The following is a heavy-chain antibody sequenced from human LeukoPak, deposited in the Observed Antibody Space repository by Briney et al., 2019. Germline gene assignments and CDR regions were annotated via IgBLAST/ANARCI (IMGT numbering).Heavy chain of an antibody. CDR2: ISGSGGST. J-gene: IGHJ4*02. V-gene: IGHV3-23*01. CDR1: GFTFSRYA. D-gene: IGHD3-10*01. Sequence: GGSLRLSCAASGFTFSRYAMSWVRQAPGKGLEWVSAISGSGGSTYYADSVKGRFTISRDNSKNTLYLQMNSLRAEDTAVYYCASKGLLLWFGELLFPYWGQGTLVTVSS. CDR3: ASKGLLLWFGELLFPY.